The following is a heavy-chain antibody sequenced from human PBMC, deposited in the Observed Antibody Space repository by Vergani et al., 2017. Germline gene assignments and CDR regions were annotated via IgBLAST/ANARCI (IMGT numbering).Heavy chain of an antibody. J-gene: IGHJ4*02. CDR1: GFTFSSYG. CDR2: ISYDGSNK. Sequence: QVQLVESGGGVVQPGRSLRLPCAASGFTFSSYGMHWVRQAPGKGVEWVAVISYDGSNKYYADSVKGRFTISRDNSNNTLYLQMNSLRAEDTAVYYCAKASDYYESSGYYYFDYWGQGTLVTVSS. D-gene: IGHD3-22*01. CDR3: AKASDYYESSGYYYFDY. V-gene: IGHV3-30*18.